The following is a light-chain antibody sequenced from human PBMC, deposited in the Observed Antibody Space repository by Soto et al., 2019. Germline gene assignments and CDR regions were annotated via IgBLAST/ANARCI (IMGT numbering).Light chain of an antibody. J-gene: IGKJ1*01. CDR1: QSVSNY. Sequence: EIVLTQSPSTLSSSPGERATLSCRASQSVSNYLAWYQQKPGKAPMLLIYDASNRATGIPSRFSGSGSGTDFTLTISSLEPDDFAVDYCQQHNNWTPKVGKGTKVEIK. CDR2: DAS. V-gene: IGKV3-11*01. CDR3: QQHNNWTPK.